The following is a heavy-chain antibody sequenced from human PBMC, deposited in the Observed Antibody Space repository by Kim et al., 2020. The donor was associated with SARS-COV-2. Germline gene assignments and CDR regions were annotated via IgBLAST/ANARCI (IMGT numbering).Heavy chain of an antibody. D-gene: IGHD5-12*01. V-gene: IGHV4-30-2*01. CDR1: GGSISSGGYS. CDR3: ARVGRDGYHGSLDY. J-gene: IGHJ4*02. Sequence: SETLSLTCAVSGGSISSGGYSWSWIRQPPGKGLEWIGYIYHSGSTYYNPSLKSRVTISVDRSKNQFSLKLSSVTAADTAVYYCARVGRDGYHGSLDYWGQGTLVTVSS. CDR2: IYHSGST.